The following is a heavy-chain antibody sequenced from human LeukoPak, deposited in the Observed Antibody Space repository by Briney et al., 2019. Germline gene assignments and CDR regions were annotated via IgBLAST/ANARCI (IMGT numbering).Heavy chain of an antibody. V-gene: IGHV4-31*03. Sequence: PSQTLSLTCTVSGGSISSGGYYWSWIRQHPGKGLEWIGYIYYSGSTYYNPSLKSRVTTSVDTSKNQFSLKLSSVTAADTAVYYCAKSYGLPYYFDYWGQGTLVTVSS. J-gene: IGHJ4*02. CDR1: GGSISSGGYY. CDR3: AKSYGLPYYFDY. CDR2: IYYSGST. D-gene: IGHD3-10*01.